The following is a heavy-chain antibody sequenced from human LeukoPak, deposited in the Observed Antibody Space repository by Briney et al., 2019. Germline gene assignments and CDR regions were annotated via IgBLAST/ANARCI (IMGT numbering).Heavy chain of an antibody. CDR2: INHSGST. CDR3: AREEIRSARAFDI. Sequence: SETLSLTCAVSGESHSRFYWSWIRQSPGRGLEWIGEINHSGSTNYNPSLKSRVTISVDTSKNQFSLKLSSVTAADTAVYYCAREEIRSARAFDIWGQGTMVTVSS. V-gene: IGHV4-34*01. D-gene: IGHD6-6*01. J-gene: IGHJ3*02. CDR1: GESHSRFY.